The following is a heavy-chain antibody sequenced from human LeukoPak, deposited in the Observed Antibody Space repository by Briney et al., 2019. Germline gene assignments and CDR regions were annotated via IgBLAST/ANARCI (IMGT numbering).Heavy chain of an antibody. CDR1: GFTFSSYW. D-gene: IGHD5-24*01. J-gene: IGHJ4*02. CDR2: INSDGSTT. CDR3: AKDSLDGYGY. V-gene: IGHV3-74*01. Sequence: GGSLRLSCGASGFTFSSYWMHWVRQAPGKGLVWISRINSDGSTTSYADSVKGRFTISRDNAKNTLYLQMNSLRAEDTAVYYCAKDSLDGYGYWGQGTLVTVSS.